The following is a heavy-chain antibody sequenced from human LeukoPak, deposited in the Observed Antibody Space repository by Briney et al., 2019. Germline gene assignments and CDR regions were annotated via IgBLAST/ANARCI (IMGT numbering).Heavy chain of an antibody. CDR3: ARGGIAASGTADN. Sequence: PGASLRLSCAASGFTFSSYSIHWVRQAPGKGLEWVSSISGPDNYVYYADTVTGRFTISRDNAENSLYLQMNSLRAEDTAVYYCARGGIAASGTADNWGQGTLVTVSS. CDR2: ISGPDNYV. J-gene: IGHJ4*02. V-gene: IGHV3-21*01. CDR1: GFTFSSYS. D-gene: IGHD6-13*01.